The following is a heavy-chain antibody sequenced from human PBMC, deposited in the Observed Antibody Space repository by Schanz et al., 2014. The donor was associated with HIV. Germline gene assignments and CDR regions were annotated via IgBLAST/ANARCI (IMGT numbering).Heavy chain of an antibody. Sequence: QMQLVQSGPEVKKPGTSVKVSCKASGFTFTSSAVQWVRQARGQRLEWIGWIVVGSGNTNYAQKFQERVTITRDMYTSTAYMELSSLRSEDTAVYYCAADSEWFGESPSAFDIWGQGTMVTVSS. CDR1: GFTFTSSA. D-gene: IGHD3-10*01. CDR3: AADSEWFGESPSAFDI. V-gene: IGHV1-58*01. J-gene: IGHJ3*02. CDR2: IVVGSGNT.